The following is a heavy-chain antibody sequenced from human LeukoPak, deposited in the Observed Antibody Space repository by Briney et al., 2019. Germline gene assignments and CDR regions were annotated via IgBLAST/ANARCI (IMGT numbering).Heavy chain of an antibody. J-gene: IGHJ4*02. CDR1: GDTFTGYY. V-gene: IGHV1-2*02. D-gene: IGHD3-22*01. CDR3: ARYYYDSSGCFDY. CDR2: INPNSGDT. Sequence: GASVKVSCKASGDTFTGYYMHWVRQAPGQGLEWLGWINPNSGDTNYVQKIQGRVTMTRDTSISTAYMELSRLRSDDTAVYYCARYYYDSSGCFDYWGQGTLVTVSS.